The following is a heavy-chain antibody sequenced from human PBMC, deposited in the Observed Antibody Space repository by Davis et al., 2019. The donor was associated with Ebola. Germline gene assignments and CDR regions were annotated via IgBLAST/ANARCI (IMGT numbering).Heavy chain of an antibody. D-gene: IGHD4-11*01. J-gene: IGHJ6*02. CDR1: GYTFTGYY. V-gene: IGHV1-69*13. CDR2: IIPIFGTA. CDR3: ARDMTTVNAMDV. Sequence: SVKVSCKASGYTFTGYYMHWVRQAPGQGLEWMGGIIPIFGTANYAQKFQGRVTITADESTSPAYMELSSLRSEDTAVYYCARDMTTVNAMDVWGQGTTVTVSS.